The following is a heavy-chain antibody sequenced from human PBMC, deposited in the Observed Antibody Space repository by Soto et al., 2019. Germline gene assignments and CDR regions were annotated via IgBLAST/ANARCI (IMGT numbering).Heavy chain of an antibody. CDR2: INPRGGST. CDR3: ARDNCSSTSCYVDY. Sequence: QVQLLQSGAEWKKPGASVKVSCKASGYPFTSYYMHGVRQALGQGLEWMGIINPRGGSTSYAQKFQGRVTMTRDTSTSTVYMELSSLRSEDTAVYYCARDNCSSTSCYVDYWGQGTLVTVSS. D-gene: IGHD2-2*01. CDR1: GYPFTSYY. J-gene: IGHJ4*02. V-gene: IGHV1-46*03.